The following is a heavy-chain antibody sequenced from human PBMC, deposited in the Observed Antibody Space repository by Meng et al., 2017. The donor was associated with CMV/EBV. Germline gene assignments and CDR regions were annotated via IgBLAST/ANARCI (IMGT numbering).Heavy chain of an antibody. J-gene: IGHJ5*02. V-gene: IGHV4-34*01. CDR1: GGSFSGYY. Sequence: SETLSLTCAVYGGSFSGYYWSWIRQPPGKGLEWIGEINHSGSTNYSPSLKSRVTISVDTSKNQFSLKLSSVTAADTAVYYCARGLYNWNTGWFDPWGQGTLVTVSS. CDR3: ARGLYNWNTGWFDP. D-gene: IGHD1/OR15-1a*01. CDR2: INHSGST.